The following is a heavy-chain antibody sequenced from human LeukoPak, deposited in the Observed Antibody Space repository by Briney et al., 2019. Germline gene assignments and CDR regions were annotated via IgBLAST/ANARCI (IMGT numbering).Heavy chain of an antibody. Sequence: TGGSLRLSCAASGFTFSTYWMSWVRQAPGKGLEWVANIKEDGSDKHYVDSVKGRFTISRDNAQNSLYLQMNSLRVEDTAVYYCAREIPGGTTDLDCWGQGTLVTVSS. J-gene: IGHJ4*02. D-gene: IGHD1-7*01. CDR3: AREIPGGTTDLDC. CDR1: GFTFSTYW. CDR2: IKEDGSDK. V-gene: IGHV3-7*01.